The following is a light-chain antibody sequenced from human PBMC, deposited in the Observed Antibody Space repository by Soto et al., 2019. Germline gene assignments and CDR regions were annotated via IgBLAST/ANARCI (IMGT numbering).Light chain of an antibody. Sequence: EIVLTQSPGTLSLSPGERATLSCRASQSVTNVLAWYQQKPGQSPSLLIYNAYHRATGIPARFSGSGSGTDFTLTISSLEPEDFAVYYCQQRYRWPETFGQGTKVEIK. CDR1: QSVTNV. CDR3: QQRYRWPET. V-gene: IGKV3-11*01. J-gene: IGKJ1*01. CDR2: NAY.